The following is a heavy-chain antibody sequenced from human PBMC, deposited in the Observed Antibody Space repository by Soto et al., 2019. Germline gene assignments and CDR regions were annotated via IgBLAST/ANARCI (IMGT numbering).Heavy chain of an antibody. CDR3: ARGLYYYDSSGYWGY. V-gene: IGHV3-48*02. Sequence: EVQLVESGGGLVQPGGSLRLSCAASGFTFSSYSMNWVRQAPGKGLEWVSYISSSSSTIYYADSVKGRFTISRDNAKNSLYLQMNSLRDEDTAGYYFARGLYYYDSSGYWGYWGQGTLVTVSS. J-gene: IGHJ4*02. CDR1: GFTFSSYS. CDR2: ISSSSSTI. D-gene: IGHD3-22*01.